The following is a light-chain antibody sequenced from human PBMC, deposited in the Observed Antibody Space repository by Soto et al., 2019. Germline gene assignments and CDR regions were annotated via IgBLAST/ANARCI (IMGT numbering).Light chain of an antibody. CDR2: RAS. CDR3: QQYHSGGT. J-gene: IGKJ1*01. CDR1: QSISTW. Sequence: DIQMTQSPSTLSASVGDRVTITCRASQSISTWLAWYRQKPGKAPKLLIYRASTLASGVPSRFSGSGSGTEFTLTISSLQPDDFAIYYCQQYHSGGTFGQGTKVEIK. V-gene: IGKV1-5*03.